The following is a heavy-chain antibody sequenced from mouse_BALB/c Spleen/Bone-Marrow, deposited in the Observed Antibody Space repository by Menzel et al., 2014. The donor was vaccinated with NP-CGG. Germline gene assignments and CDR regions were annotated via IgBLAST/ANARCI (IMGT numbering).Heavy chain of an antibody. Sequence: QLQQSGAELVRPGASVKLSCKASGYTFTSYWMHWVKQRPGQGLEWIGEINPNSGRKNYNERFKSKATLTVDRSSSTAYMQLSSLTSEDSALYYCARKKYGNYDYFDFWGQGTTLTVSS. V-gene: IGHV1S81*02. J-gene: IGHJ2*01. CDR3: ARKKYGNYDYFDF. CDR2: INPNSGRK. D-gene: IGHD2-10*02. CDR1: GYTFTSYW.